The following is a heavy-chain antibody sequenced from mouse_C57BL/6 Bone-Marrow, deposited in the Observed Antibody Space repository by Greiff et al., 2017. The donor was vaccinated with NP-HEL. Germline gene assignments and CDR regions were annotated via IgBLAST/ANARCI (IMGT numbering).Heavy chain of an antibody. CDR2: IYPRSGNT. CDR1: GYTFTSYG. CDR3: ARSLITTVVATYYYAMDY. Sequence: VKLQESGAELARPGASVKLSCKASGYTFTSYGISWVKQRTGQGLEWIGEIYPRSGNTYYNEKFKGKATLTADKSSSTAYMELRSLTSEDSAVYFCARSLITTVVATYYYAMDYWGQGTSVTVSS. J-gene: IGHJ4*01. D-gene: IGHD1-1*01. V-gene: IGHV1-81*01.